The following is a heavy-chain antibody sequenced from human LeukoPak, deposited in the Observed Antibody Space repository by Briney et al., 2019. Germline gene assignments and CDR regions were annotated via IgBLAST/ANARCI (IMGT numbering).Heavy chain of an antibody. J-gene: IGHJ4*02. CDR3: ARADNIVGTTAFDY. D-gene: IGHD1-26*01. V-gene: IGHV4-38-2*01. Sequence: PSETLSLTCAVSGYSISSGYYWGWIRQPPGKGLEWIGSMDHSGSKYHNPSLESRVTISVDTSKNQFSLKLDSVTAADTAVYYCARADNIVGTTAFDYWGQGTLVTVSS. CDR2: MDHSGSK. CDR1: GYSISSGYY.